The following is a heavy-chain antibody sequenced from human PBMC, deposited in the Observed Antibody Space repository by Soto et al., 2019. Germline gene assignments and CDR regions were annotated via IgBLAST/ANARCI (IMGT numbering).Heavy chain of an antibody. CDR3: ARGKSVVHY. D-gene: IGHD3-22*01. V-gene: IGHV4-59*01. J-gene: IGHJ4*02. Sequence: SETLSLTCTVSGGSIRSYYWSWIRQPPGKGLEWIGYIYYSGSTNYNPSLKSRVTMSVDTSKNQFSLKLNSVTAADTAVYYCARGKSVVHYWGQGTLVTVSS. CDR1: GGSIRSYY. CDR2: IYYSGST.